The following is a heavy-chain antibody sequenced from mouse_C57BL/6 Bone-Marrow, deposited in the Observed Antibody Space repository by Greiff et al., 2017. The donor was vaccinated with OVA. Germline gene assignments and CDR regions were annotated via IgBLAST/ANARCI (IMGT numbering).Heavy chain of an antibody. Sequence: VQLQQSGPELVKPGASVKISCKASGYTFTDYYMNWVKQSHGKSLEWIGDINPNNGGTSYNQKFKGKATLTVDKSSSTAYMELRSLTSEDSAVYDCARYPAITTVVATPYFDDWGQGTTLTVSS. J-gene: IGHJ2*01. CDR3: ARYPAITTVVATPYFDD. D-gene: IGHD1-1*01. CDR2: INPNNGGT. CDR1: GYTFTDYY. V-gene: IGHV1-26*01.